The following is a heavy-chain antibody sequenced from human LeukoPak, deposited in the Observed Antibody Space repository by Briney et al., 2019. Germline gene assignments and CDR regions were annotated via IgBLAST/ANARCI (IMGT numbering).Heavy chain of an antibody. CDR3: ARVGYFGSGSYFYYFDY. Sequence: SETLSLTCTVSGGSISGYSWSWIRQPPGKGLEWIGYIYYSGSTNYNPSLKSGVTISVDTSKNQFSLKLSSVTAADTAVYYCARVGYFGSGSYFYYFDYWGQGTLVTVSS. CDR1: GGSISGYS. CDR2: IYYSGST. V-gene: IGHV4-59*01. D-gene: IGHD3-10*01. J-gene: IGHJ4*02.